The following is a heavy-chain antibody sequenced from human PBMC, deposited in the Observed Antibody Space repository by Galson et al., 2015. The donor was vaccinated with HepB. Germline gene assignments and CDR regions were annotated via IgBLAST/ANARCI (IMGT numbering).Heavy chain of an antibody. Sequence: SVKVSCKVSGYTLTELSMHWVRQAPGKGLEWMGGFDPEDGETIYAQKFQGRVTMTEDTSTDTAYMELSSLRSEDTAVYYCATSRHSSGYYYEYYFDYWGQGTLVTVSS. D-gene: IGHD3-22*01. V-gene: IGHV1-24*01. CDR1: GYTLTELS. CDR3: ATSRHSSGYYYEYYFDY. J-gene: IGHJ4*02. CDR2: FDPEDGET.